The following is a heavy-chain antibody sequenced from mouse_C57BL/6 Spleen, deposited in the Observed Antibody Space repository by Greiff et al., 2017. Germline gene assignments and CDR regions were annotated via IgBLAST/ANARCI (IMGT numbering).Heavy chain of an antibody. CDR3: VRRDTRGYFDV. CDR2: IRSISNNYAT. CDR1: GFSFNTYA. J-gene: IGHJ1*03. V-gene: IGHV10-1*01. Sequence: EVKVVESGGGLVQPKGSLKLSCAASGFSFNTYAMNWVRQAPGKGLEWVARIRSISNNYATYYADSVKDRFTISRDDSESMLYLQMNNLKTEDTAMYYCVRRDTRGYFDVWGTGTTVTVSS. D-gene: IGHD3-3*01.